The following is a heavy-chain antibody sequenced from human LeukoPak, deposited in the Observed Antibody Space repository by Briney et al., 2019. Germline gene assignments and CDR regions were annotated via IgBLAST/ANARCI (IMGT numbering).Heavy chain of an antibody. J-gene: IGHJ4*02. CDR1: GFTVSSNY. D-gene: IGHD6-19*01. V-gene: IGHV3-53*05. CDR3: AKDITSTVAGIHY. Sequence: GGSLRLSCAASGFTVSSNYMSWVRQAPGKGLEWVSVFYSGGNTYYADSVKGRFTISRDNAKNSLYLQMNSLRAEDTALYYCAKDITSTVAGIHYWGQGTLVTVSS. CDR2: FYSGGNT.